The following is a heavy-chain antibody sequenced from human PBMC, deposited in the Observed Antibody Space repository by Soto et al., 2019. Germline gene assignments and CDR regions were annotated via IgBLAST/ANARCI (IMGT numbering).Heavy chain of an antibody. Sequence: GGSLRLSCAASGFTFSSYGMHWVRQAPGKGLEGVAVIWYDGSNKYYADSVKGRFTISRDNSKNTLYLQMNSLRAEDTAVYYCARESVSPYYYYYYGMDVWGQGTTVT. CDR2: IWYDGSNK. CDR1: GFTFSSYG. CDR3: ARESVSPYYYYYYGMDV. V-gene: IGHV3-33*01. J-gene: IGHJ6*02.